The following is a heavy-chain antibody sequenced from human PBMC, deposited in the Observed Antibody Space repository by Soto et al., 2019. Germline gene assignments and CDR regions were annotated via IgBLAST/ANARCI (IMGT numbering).Heavy chain of an antibody. CDR2: ISSSGSTI. Sequence: EVQLVESGGGLVQPGGSLRLSCAASGFTFSSYEMNWVRQAPGKGLEWVSYISSSGSTIYYADSVKGRFTISRDNAKNSLYLQMNSLRAEDTAVYYCARTLYSSWGYYYYGMDVWGQGTTVTVSS. CDR3: ARTLYSSWGYYYYGMDV. J-gene: IGHJ6*02. D-gene: IGHD6-6*01. CDR1: GFTFSSYE. V-gene: IGHV3-48*03.